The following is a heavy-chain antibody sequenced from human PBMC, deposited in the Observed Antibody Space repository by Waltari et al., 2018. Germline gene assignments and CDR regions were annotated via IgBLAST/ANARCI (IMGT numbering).Heavy chain of an antibody. CDR3: ARECSSTSCYEDGVIAPSGV. J-gene: IGHJ4*02. CDR2: IYYSGST. V-gene: IGHV4-31*03. CDR1: GGSISSGGYY. D-gene: IGHD2-2*01. Sequence: QVQLQESGPGLVKPSQTLSLTCTVSGGSISSGGYYWSWIRQHPGKGLEWIGYIYYSGSTEYTPSHKSRVTISVDTSKNQFYLKLSSVTAADTAVYYGARECSSTSCYEDGVIAPSGVWGQGTLVTVSS.